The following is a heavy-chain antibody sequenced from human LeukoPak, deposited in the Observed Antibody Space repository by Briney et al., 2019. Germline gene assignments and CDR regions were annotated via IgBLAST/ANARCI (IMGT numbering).Heavy chain of an antibody. V-gene: IGHV3-21*01. CDR3: ARENGPGCRVPYDY. D-gene: IGHD2-15*01. CDR1: GFTFSSYT. J-gene: IGHJ4*02. CDR2: ISSGGTYI. Sequence: PGGSLRLSCAASGFTFSSYTMHWVRQAPGKGLEWVSSISSGGTYIYYADSVKGRFTISRDNAKNTLYLKMNSLRAEDTAVYYCARENGPGCRVPYDYWGQGTLVTVSS.